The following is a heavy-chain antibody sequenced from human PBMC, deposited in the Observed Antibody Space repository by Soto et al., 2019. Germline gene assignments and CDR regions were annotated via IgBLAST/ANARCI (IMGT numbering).Heavy chain of an antibody. V-gene: IGHV1-69*13. CDR3: ARDFWYPACDIVVVPAAMCYYGMDV. J-gene: IGHJ6*02. Sequence: ASVKVSCKASGGTFSSYAISWVRQAPGQGLEWMGGIIPIFVTANYAQKLQGRVTITADESTSTAYMELSSLRSEDTAVYYCARDFWYPACDIVVVPAAMCYYGMDVWGQGTTVTVSS. CDR2: IIPIFVTA. D-gene: IGHD2-2*01. CDR1: GGTFSSYA.